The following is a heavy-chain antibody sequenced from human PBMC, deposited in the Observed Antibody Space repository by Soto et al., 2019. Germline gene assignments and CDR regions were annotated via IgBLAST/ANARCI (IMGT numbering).Heavy chain of an antibody. CDR1: GFTFDDYA. CDR2: ISWNSGSI. D-gene: IGHD6-13*01. V-gene: IGHV3-9*01. J-gene: IGHJ3*02. Sequence: PGGSLRLSCAASGFTFDDYAMHWVRQAPGKGLEWVSGISWNSGSIGCADSVKGRFTISRDNAKNSLYLQMNSLRAEDTALYYCAKGIAAAYDAFDIWGQGTMVTVSS. CDR3: AKGIAAAYDAFDI.